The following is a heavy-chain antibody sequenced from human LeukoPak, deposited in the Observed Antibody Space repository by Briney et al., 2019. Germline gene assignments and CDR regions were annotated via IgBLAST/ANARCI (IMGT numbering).Heavy chain of an antibody. CDR1: GGSISSGGYY. CDR3: ARGRYYGSGSYYYAFDI. V-gene: IGHV4-31*03. CDR2: IYYSGST. Sequence: SQTLSLTCTVSGGSISSGGYYWSWIRQHPGKGLEWIGYIYYSGSTYYNPSLKSRVTISVDTSKNQFSLKLSSVTAADTAEYYCARGRYYGSGSYYYAFDIWGQGTMVTVSS. J-gene: IGHJ3*02. D-gene: IGHD3-10*01.